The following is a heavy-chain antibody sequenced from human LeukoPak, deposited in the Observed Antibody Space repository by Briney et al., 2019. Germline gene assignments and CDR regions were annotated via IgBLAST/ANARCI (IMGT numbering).Heavy chain of an antibody. D-gene: IGHD3-9*01. CDR1: GFTLSGYS. CDR3: ARDRPTLTGYYPFDY. Sequence: GGSLRLSCAASGFTLSGYSMNWVRQAPGKGLEWVSSISSSSSYIYYADSVKGRFTISRDNAKNSLYLQMNSLRAEDTAVYYCARDRPTLTGYYPFDYWGQGTLVTVSS. J-gene: IGHJ4*02. CDR2: ISSSSSYI. V-gene: IGHV3-21*01.